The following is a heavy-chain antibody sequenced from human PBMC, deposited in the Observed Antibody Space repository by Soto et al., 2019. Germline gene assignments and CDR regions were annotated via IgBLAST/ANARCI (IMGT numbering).Heavy chain of an antibody. CDR3: ARDGMTTGDT. Sequence: SETLSLTCIVSGVSVRSYTWSWVRQPANKGLEWIGRVFSSVSATYNPSLKSRVSISMDTPENRISLKLDSVTAADAGVYFCARDGMTTGDTWGPGTLVTVS. J-gene: IGHJ4*02. CDR2: VFSSVSA. V-gene: IGHV4-4*07. CDR1: GVSVRSYT. D-gene: IGHD2-21*02.